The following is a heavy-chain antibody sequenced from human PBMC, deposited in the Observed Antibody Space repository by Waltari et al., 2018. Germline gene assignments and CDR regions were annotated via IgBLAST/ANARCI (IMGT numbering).Heavy chain of an antibody. CDR2: ISYDGGEE. CDR1: GFTFSRHG. V-gene: IGHV3-30*04. Sequence: VQLVESGGGVVQPGRSLRLSCATPGFTFSRHGIHWVRTAPGKGLGWVTVISYDGGEEFYADSVKGRFTISRDNSKDTVFLQMNSLRAEDTAVYYCARGSAHCSGSNCYRPLFDYWGQGTLVTVSS. CDR3: ARGSAHCSGSNCYRPLFDY. J-gene: IGHJ4*02. D-gene: IGHD2-2*02.